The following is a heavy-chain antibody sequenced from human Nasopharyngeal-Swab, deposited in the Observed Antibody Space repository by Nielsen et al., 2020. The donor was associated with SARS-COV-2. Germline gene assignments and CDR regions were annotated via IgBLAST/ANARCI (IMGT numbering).Heavy chain of an antibody. CDR2: ISASGRET. Sequence: GESLKISCAASGFSFSNYAVSWVRQAPGKGLEWVSTISASGRETFYGDAVKGRFTISRDNSNKKVYLQMHSLRAEDSAVYYCAKDRYCSGGACYFNGFDSWGQGTLVTVSS. CDR3: AKDRYCSGGACYFNGFDS. J-gene: IGHJ4*02. V-gene: IGHV3-23*01. CDR1: GFSFSNYA. D-gene: IGHD2-15*01.